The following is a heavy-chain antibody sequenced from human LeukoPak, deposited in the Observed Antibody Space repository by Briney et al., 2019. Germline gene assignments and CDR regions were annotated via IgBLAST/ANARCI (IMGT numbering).Heavy chain of an antibody. CDR2: IDSTGDYT. CDR3: ASGGNSLHAFDI. J-gene: IGHJ3*02. V-gene: IGHV3-21*01. Sequence: GGSLRLSCAASGFTFRSYAMSWVRQAPGKGLDWVSAIDSTGDYTYHADSVKGRLTISRDNAKNSLYLQMNSLRAEDTAVYYCASGGNSLHAFDIWGQGTMVTVSS. D-gene: IGHD4-23*01. CDR1: GFTFRSYA.